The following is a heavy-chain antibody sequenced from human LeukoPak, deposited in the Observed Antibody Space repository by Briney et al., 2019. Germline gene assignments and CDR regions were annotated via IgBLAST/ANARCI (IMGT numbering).Heavy chain of an antibody. CDR3: ARAVSGRFDY. CDR2: IYYSGST. Sequence: PSETLSLTCTVSGGSMSTYHCGWIRQPPGQGLEWTGYIYYSGSTNYNPSLKSRVTISVDTSKNQFSLKLSSVTAADTAIYYCARAVSGRFDYWGQGTLVAVSS. V-gene: IGHV4-59*12. D-gene: IGHD6-19*01. J-gene: IGHJ4*02. CDR1: GGSMSTYH.